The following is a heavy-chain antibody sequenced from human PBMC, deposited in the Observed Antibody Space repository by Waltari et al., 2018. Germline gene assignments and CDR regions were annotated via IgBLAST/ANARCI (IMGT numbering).Heavy chain of an antibody. J-gene: IGHJ4*02. CDR1: VFTFSNAW. CDR3: STGSEFAGLDY. V-gene: IGHV3-15*01. CDR2: VKRKPNGGTI. Sequence: EVQLVESGGGLVKPGGSLRLSCAGSVFTFSNAWMNWVRQAAGRGVGWVGRVKRKPNGGTIDDAAPVQGKFSIFRDDSKNTVYLQMNSLKTEDAAVYFCSTGSEFAGLDYWGQGTLVTVSS. D-gene: IGHD6-13*01.